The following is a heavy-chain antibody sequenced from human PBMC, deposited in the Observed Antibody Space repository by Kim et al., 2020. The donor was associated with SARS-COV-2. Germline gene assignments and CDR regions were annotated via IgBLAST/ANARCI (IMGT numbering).Heavy chain of an antibody. CDR3: ARGPIEEGIRATKGYFDL. CDR1: GFTFSSYD. V-gene: IGHV3-13*04. Sequence: GGSLRLSCAASGFTFSSYDMLWVRQGTEKGLEWVSSIGTKADTYYPDSVKDRFTISRENAKDSFYLQMNSLRAEDTTVYYCARGPIEEGIRATKGYFDLWGRGSVVTVSS. J-gene: IGHJ2*01. D-gene: IGHD1-20*01. CDR2: IGTKADT.